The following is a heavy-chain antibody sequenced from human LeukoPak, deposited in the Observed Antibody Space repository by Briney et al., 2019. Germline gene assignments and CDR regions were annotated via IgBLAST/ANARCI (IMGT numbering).Heavy chain of an antibody. CDR3: TAGRTYSLLDF. V-gene: IGHV1-24*01. CDR1: GYRFTELS. D-gene: IGHD5-18*01. Sequence: ASVKVSCKVSGYRFTELSRHWVRQAPGKGLEWLGGFDLVHGDTIYAQKFQGRVTMTEDTSTDTSYMELSSLGSEDTAVYFCTAGRTYSLLDFWGQGTLVIVSS. J-gene: IGHJ4*02. CDR2: FDLVHGDT.